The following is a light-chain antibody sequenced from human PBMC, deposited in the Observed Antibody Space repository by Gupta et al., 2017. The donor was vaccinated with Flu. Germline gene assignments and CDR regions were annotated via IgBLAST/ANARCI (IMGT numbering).Light chain of an antibody. Sequence: DIVLTQSPGTLSWSPGERATRYCRASQSVSSSHLAWYQQKPRQAPRTLSQGAYSSASGIRDRFSASGSGTDCTLHPSRLETDDCACEDCPQGIFGQGTKMDIK. CDR3: PQGI. CDR2: GAY. V-gene: IGKV3-20*01. CDR1: QSVSSSH. J-gene: IGKJ2*01.